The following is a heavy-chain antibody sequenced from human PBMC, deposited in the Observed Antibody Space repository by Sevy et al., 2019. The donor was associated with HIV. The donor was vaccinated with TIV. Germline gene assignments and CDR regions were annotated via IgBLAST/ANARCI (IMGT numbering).Heavy chain of an antibody. CDR3: VRAIAKDGSF. CDR2: INQDGGVT. V-gene: IGHV3-7*01. Sequence: GGSLRLSFAASGFSFDRYGMHWVRQAPGKGLEWVANINQDGGVTYYVDSVRGRFTISRDNGRNLVFLQMNSLRVDDTALYFCVRAIAKDGSFWGQGTLVTVSS. D-gene: IGHD6-13*01. J-gene: IGHJ4*02. CDR1: GFSFDRYG.